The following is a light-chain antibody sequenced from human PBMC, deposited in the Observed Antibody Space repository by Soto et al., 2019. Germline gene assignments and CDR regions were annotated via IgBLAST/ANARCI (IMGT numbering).Light chain of an antibody. CDR2: ATS. CDR3: LQDYDYPWT. V-gene: IGKV1-6*01. J-gene: IGKJ1*01. CDR1: QDIRSD. Sequence: AIQMTQAPSSLSASVGDRVTIACRASQDIRSDLGWYQQKPGKAPNLLIYATSSLHSGVPSRFSGSGSGTDFTLTISSLQPEDFATYYCLQDYDYPWTFGQGTRMEVK.